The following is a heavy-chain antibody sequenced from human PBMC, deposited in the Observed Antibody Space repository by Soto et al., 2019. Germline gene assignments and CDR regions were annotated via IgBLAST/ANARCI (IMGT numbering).Heavy chain of an antibody. V-gene: IGHV1-2*04. CDR2: INPNSGGT. D-gene: IGHD3-22*01. CDR3: ARGWYYYDSSGYYDFDY. Sequence: ASVKVSCKASGYTFTGYYMHWVRQAPGQGLEWMGWINPNSGGTNYAQKFQGWVTMTRDTSISTAYMELRSLRSDDTAVYYCARGWYYYDSSGYYDFDYWGQGTLVTVSS. J-gene: IGHJ4*02. CDR1: GYTFTGYY.